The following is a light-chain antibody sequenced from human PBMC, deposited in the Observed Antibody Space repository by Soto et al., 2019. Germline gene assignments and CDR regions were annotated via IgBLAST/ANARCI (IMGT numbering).Light chain of an antibody. CDR2: GAS. CDR1: QSVSTN. Sequence: ETVMTQSPATLSMSPGERVTLSCRASQSVSTNVAWYQQKPGQAPRLLIYGASTRATGIPPRFSGSGYATEFTLTISSLQTEDFAVYYCQQYNYRPPYTFGQGNKLEMK. CDR3: QQYNYRPPYT. V-gene: IGKV3-15*01. J-gene: IGKJ2*01.